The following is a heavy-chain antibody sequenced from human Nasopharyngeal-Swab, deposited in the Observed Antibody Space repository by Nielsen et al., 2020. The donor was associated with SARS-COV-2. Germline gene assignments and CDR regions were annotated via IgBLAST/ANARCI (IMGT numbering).Heavy chain of an antibody. J-gene: IGHJ4*02. CDR3: AREDKGQWLVPGSFDY. V-gene: IGHV3-48*04. CDR2: ISSSSSTI. Sequence: GGSLRLSCAASGFTFSSYSMNWVRQAPGKGLERVSYISSSSSTIYYADSVKGRFTISRDNAKNSLYLQMNSLRAEDTAVYYCAREDKGQWLVPGSFDYWGQGTLVTVSS. CDR1: GFTFSSYS. D-gene: IGHD6-19*01.